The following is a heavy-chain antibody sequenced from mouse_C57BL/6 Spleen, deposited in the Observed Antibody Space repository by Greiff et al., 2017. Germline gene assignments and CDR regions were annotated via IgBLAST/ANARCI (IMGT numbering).Heavy chain of an antibody. J-gene: IGHJ2*01. CDR1: GFTFSSYG. Sequence: EVKLVESGGDLVKPGGSLKLSCAASGFTFSSYGMSWVRQTPDKRLEWVATISSGGSYTYYPDSVKGRFTIARDNAKNTLYLQMSSLKAEDPAMYYCARHMSSSFYYFDYWGQGTTLTVSS. CDR2: ISSGGSYT. D-gene: IGHD1-1*01. CDR3: ARHMSSSFYYFDY. V-gene: IGHV5-6*01.